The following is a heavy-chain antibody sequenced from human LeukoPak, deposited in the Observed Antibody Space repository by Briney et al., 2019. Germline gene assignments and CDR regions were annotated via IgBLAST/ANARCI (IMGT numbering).Heavy chain of an antibody. J-gene: IGHJ3*02. Sequence: ASVKVSCKASGYTFTDYYMHWLRQAPGQGLEWMGWMHPNSGGTNYAQKFQGRVTMTRDTSISTAYMDLSSLRSDDTAVYYCARHTTIFGVAIIDIWGQGTMVAVSS. CDR3: ARHTTIFGVAIIDI. CDR2: MHPNSGGT. D-gene: IGHD3-3*01. V-gene: IGHV1-2*02. CDR1: GYTFTDYY.